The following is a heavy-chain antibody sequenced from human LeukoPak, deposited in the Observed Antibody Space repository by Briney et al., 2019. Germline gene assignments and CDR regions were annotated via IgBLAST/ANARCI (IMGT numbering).Heavy chain of an antibody. CDR1: GFTFSSYE. CDR3: ARTGTDQASITIFGVVIIYFDY. CDR2: ISSSGSTI. D-gene: IGHD3-3*01. V-gene: IGHV3-48*03. J-gene: IGHJ4*02. Sequence: PGGSLRLSCAASGFTFSSYEMNWVRQAPGKGLEWVSYISSSGSTIYYADSVKGRFTISRDNAKNSLYLQMNSLRAEDTAVYYCARTGTDQASITIFGVVIIYFDYWGQGTLVTVSS.